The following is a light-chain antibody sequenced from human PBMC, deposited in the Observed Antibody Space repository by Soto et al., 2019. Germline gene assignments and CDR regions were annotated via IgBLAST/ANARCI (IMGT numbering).Light chain of an antibody. CDR3: QQYGSSPPIT. CDR2: GAS. J-gene: IGKJ5*01. CDR1: QSVSSSY. V-gene: IGKV3-20*01. Sequence: EIVLTQSPGTLALSPGERATLSCRASQSVSSSYLAWYQQKPGQAPRLLIYGASSRATGIPDRFSGSGSGTGFTLTLSRLEPEDFAVYYCQQYGSSPPITFGQGTRLEIK.